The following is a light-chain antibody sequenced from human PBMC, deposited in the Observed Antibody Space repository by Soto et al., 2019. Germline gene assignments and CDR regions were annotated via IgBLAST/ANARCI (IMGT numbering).Light chain of an antibody. V-gene: IGKV2-28*01. J-gene: IGKJ1*01. CDR3: MQALQTPAT. CDR1: QSLLHSNAYNY. CDR2: LGS. Sequence: DIVMTQSPLSLPVTPGEPASISCRSSQSLLHSNAYNYLDWYLQKPGQSPQLLIYLGSNRASGVPDRFSGSGSGTDFTLKISRVESEDVGVYYCMQALQTPATFGQGTKVEIK.